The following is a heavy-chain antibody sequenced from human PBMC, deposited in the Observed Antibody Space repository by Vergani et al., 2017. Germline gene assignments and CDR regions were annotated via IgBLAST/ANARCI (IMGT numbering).Heavy chain of an antibody. J-gene: IGHJ6*03. CDR2: IYHTGRP. D-gene: IGHD4-11*01. V-gene: IGHV4-34*01. CDR3: ARVNTETNGHLYYYYYMDV. Sequence: QVQLQQWGGGLLKPSETLSLTCVVNGGSFTSYHWTWIRQSPGEGLVWVGDIYHTGRPDYNPSLKSRLTMSVDKSRNQFSLTLNSVTATDTAIYFCARVNTETNGHLYYYYYMDVWGQGTAVTVS. CDR1: GGSFTSYH.